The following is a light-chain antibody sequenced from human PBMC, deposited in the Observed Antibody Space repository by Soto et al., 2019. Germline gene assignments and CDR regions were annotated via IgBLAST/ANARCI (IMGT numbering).Light chain of an antibody. CDR2: RAS. CDR1: QSISSW. CDR3: QQYKSYPYT. V-gene: IGKV1-5*03. J-gene: IGKJ2*01. Sequence: DIRLTQSPATLSIFVGDRGTITCRASQSISSWLAWYQQKPGKVPKLLIYRASGVDSGVPSRFSGNGSGTEFPLTISSLQPDDSASYYCQQYKSYPYTFGQGTKVEIK.